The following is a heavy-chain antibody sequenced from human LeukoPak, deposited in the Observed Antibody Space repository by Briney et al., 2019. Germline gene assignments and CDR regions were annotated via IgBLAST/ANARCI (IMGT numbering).Heavy chain of an antibody. D-gene: IGHD5-12*01. CDR2: IYTSGST. J-gene: IGHJ4*02. Sequence: PSQTLSLTCTVSGGSISSGSYYWSWIRQSAGKGLEWIGRIYTSGSTNYNPSLKSRVTISVDTSKNQFSLKLSSATAADTAVYYCAREDIVATIADYWGQGTLVTVSS. V-gene: IGHV4-61*02. CDR3: AREDIVATIADY. CDR1: GGSISSGSYY.